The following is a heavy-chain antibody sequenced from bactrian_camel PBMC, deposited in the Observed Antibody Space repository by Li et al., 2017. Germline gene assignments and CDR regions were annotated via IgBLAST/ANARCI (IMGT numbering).Heavy chain of an antibody. CDR1: GYTSGTSC. CDR2: LYTPGAGT. V-gene: IGHV3S26*01. D-gene: IGHD7*01. Sequence: HVQLVESGGGSVQSGGSLRLSCVASGYTSGTSCMGWFRQAPGKEREAVATLYTPGAGTRYTDSAATYTDSVKGRFTISQDNAKNTLYLQMNSLKPEDTAVYYCAEDYRRGVCDDGYVGTLRRWDYWGEGTQVTVSS. J-gene: IGHJ4*01. CDR3: AEDYRRGVCDDGYVGTLRRWDY.